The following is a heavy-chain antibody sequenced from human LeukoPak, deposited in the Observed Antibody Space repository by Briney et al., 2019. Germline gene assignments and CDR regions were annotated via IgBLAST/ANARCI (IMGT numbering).Heavy chain of an antibody. D-gene: IGHD3-22*01. V-gene: IGHV1-46*01. CDR1: GYTFTSYY. CDR3: ARLATHYYDSSGYSYYFDY. J-gene: IGHJ4*02. Sequence: ASVKVSCKASGYTFTSYYMHWVRQAPGQGLEWMGIIDPSGGSTSYAQKFQGRVTMTRDMSTSTVYMELSSLRSEDTAVYYCARLATHYYDSSGYSYYFDYWGQGTLVTVSS. CDR2: IDPSGGST.